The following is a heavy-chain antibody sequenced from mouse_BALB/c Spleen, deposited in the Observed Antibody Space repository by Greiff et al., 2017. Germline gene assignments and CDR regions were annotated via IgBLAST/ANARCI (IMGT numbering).Heavy chain of an antibody. CDR3: ARERMITTSGFAY. D-gene: IGHD2-4*01. CDR1: GDSITSGY. CDR2: ISYSGST. J-gene: IGHJ3*01. Sequence: EVKLEESGPSLVKPSQTLSLTCSVTGDSITSGYWNWIRKFPGNKLEYMGYISYSGSTYYNPSLKSRISITRDTSKNQYYLQLNSVTTEDTATYYCARERMITTSGFAYWGQGTLVTVSA. V-gene: IGHV3-8*02.